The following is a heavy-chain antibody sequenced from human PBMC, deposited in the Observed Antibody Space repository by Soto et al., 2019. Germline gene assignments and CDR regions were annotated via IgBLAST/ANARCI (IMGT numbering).Heavy chain of an antibody. J-gene: IGHJ4*02. CDR3: ARTPYGGYFDR. CDR1: GGSINSGGFS. Sequence: SETLSLTCAVSGGSINSGGFSWSWIRQPPGKGLEWIGYIYQSGSTYYNPSLKSRVTLSVDTSNNRFSLKMNSVTAADTAVYYCARTPYGGYFDRWGQGTQVTVSS. V-gene: IGHV4-30-2*01. CDR2: IYQSGST. D-gene: IGHD4-17*01.